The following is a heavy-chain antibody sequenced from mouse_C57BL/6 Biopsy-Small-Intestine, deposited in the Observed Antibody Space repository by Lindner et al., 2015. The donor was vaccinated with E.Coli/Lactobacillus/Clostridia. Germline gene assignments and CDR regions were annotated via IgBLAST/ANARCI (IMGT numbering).Heavy chain of an antibody. CDR3: ARGTRLDF. D-gene: IGHD3-3*01. J-gene: IGHJ2*01. CDR2: TFPGDGDT. CDR1: GYVFSSSW. V-gene: IGHV1-82*01. Sequence: VQLQESGPEMVKPGASVKISCKASGYVFSSSWMNWVKQRPGKGLEWIGRTFPGDGDTNYNGNFKDKATLTADKSSSTAYMQLSSLTSEDSAVYFCARGTRLDFWGQGTTLTVSS.